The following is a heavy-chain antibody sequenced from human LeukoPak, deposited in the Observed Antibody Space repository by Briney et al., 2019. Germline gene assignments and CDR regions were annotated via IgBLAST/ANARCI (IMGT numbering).Heavy chain of an antibody. V-gene: IGHV3-23*01. CDR1: GFTFSSYA. CDR2: ISGSGGST. J-gene: IGHJ4*02. Sequence: PGGSLRLSCAASGFTFSSYAMSWVRQAPGKGLEWVSAISGSGGSTYYADSVKGRFTISRDNSKNTLYLQMNSLRAEDTAIYYCAKDGGDSSSWYPLDYWGQGNLVTVSS. CDR3: AKDGGDSSSWYPLDY. D-gene: IGHD6-13*01.